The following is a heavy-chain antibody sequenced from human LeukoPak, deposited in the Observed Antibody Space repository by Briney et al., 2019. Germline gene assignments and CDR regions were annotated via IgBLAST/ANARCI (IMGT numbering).Heavy chain of an antibody. D-gene: IGHD3-16*01. CDR3: ARDWGSSGWYNWFDP. CDR2: ISHDGEAK. CDR1: GFSIGNHG. V-gene: IGHV3-30*03. Sequence: GGSLRLSCGVSGFSIGNHGMHWIRQAPDKGLEWVAMISHDGEAKYYGDSVKGRLTISRDNSDNTLYLQMNSLRVEDTAVYYCARDWGSSGWYNWFDPWGQGILVTVSS. J-gene: IGHJ5*02.